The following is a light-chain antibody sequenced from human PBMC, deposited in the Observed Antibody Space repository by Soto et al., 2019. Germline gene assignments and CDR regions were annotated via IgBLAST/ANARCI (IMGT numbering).Light chain of an antibody. Sequence: QSVLTQPASVSGSPGQSIAISCIGTSSDTGSYNYVSWYQQHPGKAPKLMIYDVSNRPSGVSDRFSGSKSGNTASLTISGLQAEDEADYYCKSFTTSSTYVFGNGTKVTVL. CDR2: DVS. V-gene: IGLV2-14*01. CDR3: KSFTTSSTYV. CDR1: SSDTGSYNY. J-gene: IGLJ1*01.